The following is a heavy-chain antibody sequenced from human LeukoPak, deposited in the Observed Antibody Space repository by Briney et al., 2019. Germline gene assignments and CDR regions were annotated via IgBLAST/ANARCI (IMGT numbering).Heavy chain of an antibody. D-gene: IGHD6-13*01. Sequence: EASVKVSCKASGYTFTTYHLHWVRQAPGQGLEWMGMIDPSTGTTAYAQKFQGRVAMTRVTSTSTVYVGLNSLRSGDMAIYYCARSFGSWSQFDYRGQGSLVTVSS. CDR1: GYTFTTYH. V-gene: IGHV1-46*01. CDR3: ARSFGSWSQFDY. CDR2: IDPSTGTT. J-gene: IGHJ4*02.